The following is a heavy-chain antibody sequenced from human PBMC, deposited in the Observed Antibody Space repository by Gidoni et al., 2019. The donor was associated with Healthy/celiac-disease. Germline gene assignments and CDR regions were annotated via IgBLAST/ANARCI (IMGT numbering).Heavy chain of an antibody. CDR3: ARAVAAAGDTLGY. Sequence: QVQLVQSGAEVKTPGSSVTVSCKASEGTFSSYAISGVRQAPGQGLEWMGGIIPIFGTANYAQKFQGRVTITADESTSTAYMELSSLRSEDTAVYYCARAVAAAGDTLGYWGQGTLVTVSS. V-gene: IGHV1-69*01. J-gene: IGHJ4*02. D-gene: IGHD6-13*01. CDR1: EGTFSSYA. CDR2: IIPIFGTA.